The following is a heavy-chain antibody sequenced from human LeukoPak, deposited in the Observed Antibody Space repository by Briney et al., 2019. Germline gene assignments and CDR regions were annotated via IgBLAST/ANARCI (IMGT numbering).Heavy chain of an antibody. CDR2: ISGSGGST. CDR1: GFTFSSYA. D-gene: IGHD3-22*01. J-gene: IGHJ4*02. V-gene: IGHV3-23*01. Sequence: GESLKISCAASGFTFSSYAMSWVRQAPGKGLEWVSAISGSGGSTYYADSVKGRFTISRDNSKNTLYLQMNSLRAEDTAVYYCAKDHEYYYDSSGYYYPYYFDYWGQGTLVTVSS. CDR3: AKDHEYYYDSSGYYYPYYFDY.